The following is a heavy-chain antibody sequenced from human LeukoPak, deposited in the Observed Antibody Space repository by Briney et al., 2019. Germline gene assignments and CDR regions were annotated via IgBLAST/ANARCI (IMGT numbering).Heavy chain of an antibody. CDR2: ISAYNGNT. D-gene: IGHD1-14*01. CDR3: ARDDAQGSGNYYYYGMDV. CDR1: GYTFTSYG. J-gene: IGHJ6*02. V-gene: IGHV1-18*01. Sequence: ASVKVSCKASGYTFTSYGISWVRQAPGQGLEWMGWISAYNGNTNYAQELQGRVTMTTDTSTSTAYMELRSLRSDDTAVYYCARDDAQGSGNYYYYGMDVWGQGTTVTVSS.